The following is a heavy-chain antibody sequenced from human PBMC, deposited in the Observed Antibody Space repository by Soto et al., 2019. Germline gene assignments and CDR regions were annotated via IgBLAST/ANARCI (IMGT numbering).Heavy chain of an antibody. CDR3: AKYQYYYGSGAHDY. CDR2: ISGSGGST. J-gene: IGHJ4*02. V-gene: IGHV3-23*01. D-gene: IGHD3-10*01. Sequence: LSLSCAASGVTFSSYAMSFVRQAPGKGLEWVSAISGSGGSTYYADSVKGRFTISRDNSKNTLYLQMNSLRAEDTAVYYCAKYQYYYGSGAHDYWGQGTLVTVSS. CDR1: GVTFSSYA.